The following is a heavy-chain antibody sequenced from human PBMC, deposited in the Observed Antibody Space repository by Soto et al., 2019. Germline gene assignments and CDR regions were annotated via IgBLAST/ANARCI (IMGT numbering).Heavy chain of an antibody. J-gene: IGHJ4*02. CDR1: VFTLSDHY. D-gene: IGHD3-22*01. CDR3: VRATYFSDSSGYTRCLDY. V-gene: IGHV3-72*01. CDR2: SRDKPQGYST. Sequence: GGSLSLSCAGSVFTLSDHYIDWVRQAPGKGLEWVGRSRDKPQGYSTAYAASVKGRFTTSRDESKNSAYLQMNSLKTEDTAVYYCVRATYFSDSSGYTRCLDYWGQGTLVTVSS.